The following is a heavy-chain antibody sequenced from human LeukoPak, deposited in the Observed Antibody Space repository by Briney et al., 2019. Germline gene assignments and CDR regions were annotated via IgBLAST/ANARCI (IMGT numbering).Heavy chain of an antibody. J-gene: IGHJ4*02. CDR3: ARDYYYDSSGYYYVDY. D-gene: IGHD3-22*01. CDR1: GFTFSSYA. CDR2: ISYDGINK. Sequence: GGSLRLSCAASGFTFSSYAMHWVRQAPGKGLEWVALISYDGINKYYADSVKGRSTISRDNSKNTLYLQMNSLRAEDTAVYYCARDYYYDSSGYYYVDYWGQGTLVTVSS. V-gene: IGHV3-30-3*01.